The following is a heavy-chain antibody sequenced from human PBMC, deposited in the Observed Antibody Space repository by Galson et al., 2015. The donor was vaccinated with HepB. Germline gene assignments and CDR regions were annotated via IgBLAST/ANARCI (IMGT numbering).Heavy chain of an antibody. CDR3: ARLGGPLAGPRGVFGY. J-gene: IGHJ4*02. Sequence: SVKVSCKASGYTFSNYGFSWVRQAPGQGLEWMGWISGDSGHTNSAQKLQGRTTLTTDTSTGTAYMELSSLRSEDTAVYYCARLGGPLAGPRGVFGYWGQGTLVTVSS. D-gene: IGHD7-27*01. CDR2: ISGDSGHT. V-gene: IGHV1-18*01. CDR1: GYTFSNYG.